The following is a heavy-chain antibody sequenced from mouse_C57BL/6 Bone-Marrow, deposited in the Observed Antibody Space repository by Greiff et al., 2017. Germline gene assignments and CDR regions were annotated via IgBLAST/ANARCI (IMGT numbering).Heavy chain of an antibody. CDR3: ARSGRWLLRTFDY. J-gene: IGHJ2*01. V-gene: IGHV1-53*01. Sequence: QVQLQQPGTELVKPGASVKLSCKASGYTFTSYWMHWVKQRPGQGLEWIGNINPSNGGTNYNEKFKSKATLTVDKYSSTAYMQLSSLTSEDSAVYYCARSGRWLLRTFDYWGQGTTLTVSS. CDR2: INPSNGGT. CDR1: GYTFTSYW. D-gene: IGHD2-3*01.